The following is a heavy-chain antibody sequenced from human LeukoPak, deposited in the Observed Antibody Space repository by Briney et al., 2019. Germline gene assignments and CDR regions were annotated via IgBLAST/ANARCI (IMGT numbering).Heavy chain of an antibody. CDR2: ILWNSGSI. D-gene: IGHD4-17*01. J-gene: IGHJ3*02. Sequence: GGSLKLPWEAFGLPFDDFPLPWVGQAPGKGLEGDSGILWNSGSIGYADSVKGRFTISRDNAKNSLYLQMNSLRAEDTALYYCAKDRALYGDYDQDAFDIWGQGTMVTVSS. CDR3: AKDRALYGDYDQDAFDI. V-gene: IGHV3-9*01. CDR1: GLPFDDFP.